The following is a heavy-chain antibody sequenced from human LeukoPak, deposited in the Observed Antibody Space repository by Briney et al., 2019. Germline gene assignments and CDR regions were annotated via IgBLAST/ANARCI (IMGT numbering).Heavy chain of an antibody. CDR2: IYYTEST. J-gene: IGHJ3*02. Sequence: SETLSLTCTVSGGSISSYYWSWIRQPPGKGLEWIGYIYYTESTNYNPSLKSRVTMSVDTSNNQFSLELSSVTAADTAVYYCARDQMVRGVLHAFDIWGQGTMVTVSS. D-gene: IGHD3-10*01. V-gene: IGHV4-59*01. CDR3: ARDQMVRGVLHAFDI. CDR1: GGSISSYY.